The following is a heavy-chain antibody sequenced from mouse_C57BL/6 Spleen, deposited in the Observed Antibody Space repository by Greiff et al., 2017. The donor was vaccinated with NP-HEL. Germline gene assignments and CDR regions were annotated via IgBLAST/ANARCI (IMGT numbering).Heavy chain of an antibody. V-gene: IGHV5-17*01. Sequence: EVQLVESGGGLVKPGGSLKLSCAASGFTSSDYGMHWVRQAPEKGLEWVAYISSGSSTIYYADTVKGRFTISRDNAKNTLFLQMTSRRSEDTAMYYCARGELGGDFDYWGQGTTLTVSS. CDR3: ARGELGGDFDY. CDR1: GFTSSDYG. D-gene: IGHD4-1*01. J-gene: IGHJ2*01. CDR2: ISSGSSTI.